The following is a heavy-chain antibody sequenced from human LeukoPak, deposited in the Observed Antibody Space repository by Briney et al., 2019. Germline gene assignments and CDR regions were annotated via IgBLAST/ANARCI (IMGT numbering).Heavy chain of an antibody. V-gene: IGHV3-21*01. CDR3: AKDSAFYYIDV. CDR2: ITSSSTYI. J-gene: IGHJ6*03. D-gene: IGHD3-10*01. CDR1: GFTFSNYN. Sequence: GGSLRLSCAASGFTFSNYNMNWVRQAPGKGLEWVSSITSSSTYIYYADSVKGRFTISRDNSKNTLYLQMNSLKGDDTAVYYCAKDSAFYYIDVWGKGTTVIISS.